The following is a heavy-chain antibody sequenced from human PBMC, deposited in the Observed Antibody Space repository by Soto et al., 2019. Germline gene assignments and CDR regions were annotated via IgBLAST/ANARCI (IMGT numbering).Heavy chain of an antibody. CDR2: IIPIFGTA. V-gene: IGHV1-69*06. J-gene: IGHJ6*02. D-gene: IGHD3-3*01. CDR1: GGTFSSYA. CDR3: ARDRRIYYDFWSGHYGMDV. Sequence: SVKVSCKASGGTFSSYAISWVRQAPGQGLEWMGGIIPIFGTANYAQKFQGRVTITADKSTSTACMELSSLRSEDTAVYYCARDRRIYYDFWSGHYGMDVWGQGTTVTVS.